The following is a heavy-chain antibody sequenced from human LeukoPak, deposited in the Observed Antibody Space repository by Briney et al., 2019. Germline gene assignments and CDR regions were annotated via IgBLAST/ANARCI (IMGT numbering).Heavy chain of an antibody. J-gene: IGHJ4*02. Sequence: ASVKVSCKASGYTFTSYDINWVRQATGQGLEWMGWMNPNSGNTGYAQKFQGRVTMTRSTSISTAYMELSSLRSEDTAVYYCAGGVQGDFWSGYYRHWGQGTLVTVSS. CDR1: GYTFTSYD. V-gene: IGHV1-8*01. CDR3: AGGVQGDFWSGYYRH. CDR2: MNPNSGNT. D-gene: IGHD3-3*01.